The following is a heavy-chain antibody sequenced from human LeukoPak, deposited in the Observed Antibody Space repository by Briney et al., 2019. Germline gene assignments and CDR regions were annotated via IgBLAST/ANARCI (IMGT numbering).Heavy chain of an antibody. D-gene: IGHD2-15*01. J-gene: IGHJ5*02. CDR3: ARDLERVVVVAATQIGFDP. CDR2: INPNSGGT. V-gene: IGHV1-2*02. CDR1: GYTFTGYY. Sequence: ASVKVSCKASGYTFTGYYMHWVRQAPGQGLEWMGWINPNSGGTNYAQKFQGRVTMTRDTSISTVYMELSRLRSDDTAVYYCARDLERVVVVAATQIGFDPWGQGTLVTVSS.